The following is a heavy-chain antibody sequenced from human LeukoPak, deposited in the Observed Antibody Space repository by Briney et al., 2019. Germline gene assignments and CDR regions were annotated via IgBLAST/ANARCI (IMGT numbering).Heavy chain of an antibody. CDR2: IIPIFGTA. D-gene: IGHD2-2*01. Sequence: SVKVSCKASGATVSSYAISWVRQAPGHALEWMGGIIPIFGTANYAQKFQGRVTITAGKSTSTAYMELSSLRSEDTAVYYCARAQLGYQLLLDYWGQGTLVTVSS. CDR1: GATVSSYA. J-gene: IGHJ4*02. CDR3: ARAQLGYQLLLDY. V-gene: IGHV1-69*06.